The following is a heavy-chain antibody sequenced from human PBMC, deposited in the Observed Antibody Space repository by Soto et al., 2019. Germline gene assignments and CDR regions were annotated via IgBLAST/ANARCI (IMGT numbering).Heavy chain of an antibody. V-gene: IGHV3-9*01. CDR3: ASGRGYDILTGYYPYFDY. Sequence: LRLSCAASGFTFDDYAMHWVRQPPGKGLEWVSGISWNSGSIGYADSVKGRFTISRDNAKKSLYLQMNSLTAEDTALYYCASGRGYDILTGYYPYFDYWGQGTLVTVSS. D-gene: IGHD3-9*01. CDR1: GFTFDDYA. CDR2: ISWNSGSI. J-gene: IGHJ4*02.